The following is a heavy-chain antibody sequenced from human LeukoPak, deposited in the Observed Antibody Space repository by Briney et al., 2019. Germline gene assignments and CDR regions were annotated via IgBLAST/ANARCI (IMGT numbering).Heavy chain of an antibody. D-gene: IGHD4-11*01. Sequence: SETLSLTCSVSGDSISTYYWTWIRQPAGKGLEWIGRIYISGTPNYNPSLRGRVTMSIDTSMNQFSLKLTSVTAADTAVYYCAREKMTTITTIDYWGQGTLVTVPS. CDR3: AREKMTTITTIDY. J-gene: IGHJ4*02. CDR1: GDSISTYY. V-gene: IGHV4-4*07. CDR2: IYISGTP.